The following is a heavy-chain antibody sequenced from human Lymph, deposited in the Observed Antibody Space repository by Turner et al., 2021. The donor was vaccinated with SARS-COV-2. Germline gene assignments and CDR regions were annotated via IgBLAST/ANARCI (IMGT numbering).Heavy chain of an antibody. CDR3: ARVVGRYTSSWSGYYWYYGMDV. Sequence: QVQLVQSGAEVKKPGASVKVSCKASGYTFTSYYINWVRQATGQGLEWMGWMNPNSGDTGYAQKCQGRVTMTRDTSISTAYMELSRLRSEDTAVYYCARVVGRYTSSWSGYYWYYGMDVWGQGTTVTVSS. D-gene: IGHD3-16*02. V-gene: IGHV1-8*01. CDR1: GYTFTSYY. J-gene: IGHJ6*02. CDR2: MNPNSGDT.